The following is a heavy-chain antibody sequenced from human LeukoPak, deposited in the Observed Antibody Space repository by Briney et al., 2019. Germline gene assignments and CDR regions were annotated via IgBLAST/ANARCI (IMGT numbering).Heavy chain of an antibody. CDR1: GGSISRYY. CDR3: ASGPGVGYDFWSGTPSYYYYYMDV. CDR2: IYTSGST. J-gene: IGHJ6*03. Sequence: PSETLTLTCTVSGGSISRYYWSWIRQPAGKGLEWIGRIYTSGSTNYNPSLKSRVTISVDKSKNQFSLKLSSVTAADTAVYYCASGPGVGYDFWSGTPSYYYYYMDVWGKGTTVSVSS. V-gene: IGHV4-4*07. D-gene: IGHD3-3*01.